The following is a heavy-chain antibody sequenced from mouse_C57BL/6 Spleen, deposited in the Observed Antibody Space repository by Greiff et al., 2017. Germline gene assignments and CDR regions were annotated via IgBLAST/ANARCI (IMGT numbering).Heavy chain of an antibody. V-gene: IGHV1-15*01. D-gene: IGHD2-4*01. J-gene: IGHJ4*01. CDR2: IDPETGGT. CDR1: GYTFTDYE. CDR3: TRWDDYDGYYAMDY. Sequence: VQLQQSGAELVRPGASVTLSCKASGYTFTDYEMHWVKQTPVHGLEWIGAIDPETGGTAYNQKFKGKAILTADKSSSTAYMELRSLTSEDSAVYYCTRWDDYDGYYAMDYWGQGTSVTVSS.